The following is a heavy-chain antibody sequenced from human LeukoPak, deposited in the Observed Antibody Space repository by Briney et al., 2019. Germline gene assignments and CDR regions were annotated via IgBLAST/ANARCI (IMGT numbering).Heavy chain of an antibody. CDR1: GGSISSGSYY. D-gene: IGHD3-9*01. Sequence: SETLSLTCTVSGGSISSGSYYWSWIQQPAGKGLEWIGRIYTSGSTNYNPSLKSRVTISVDTSKNQFSLKLSSVTAADTAVYYCARFKASGYFDWLPDYYYYYMDVWGKGTTVTISS. V-gene: IGHV4-61*02. CDR2: IYTSGST. J-gene: IGHJ6*03. CDR3: ARFKASGYFDWLPDYYYYYMDV.